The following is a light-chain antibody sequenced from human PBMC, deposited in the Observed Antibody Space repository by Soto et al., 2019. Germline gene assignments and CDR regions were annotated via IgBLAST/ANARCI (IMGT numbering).Light chain of an antibody. Sequence: DIPMTQSPSSLSASVGDRVTITCRASQGISNYLAWYQQKQGTVPKLLIYAASTLQSGVPSRFSGSGSGTDITLTISSRQPEDVATYNCQKYNSARLTFGPGTKVDIK. V-gene: IGKV1-27*01. CDR2: AAS. J-gene: IGKJ3*01. CDR1: QGISNY. CDR3: QKYNSARLT.